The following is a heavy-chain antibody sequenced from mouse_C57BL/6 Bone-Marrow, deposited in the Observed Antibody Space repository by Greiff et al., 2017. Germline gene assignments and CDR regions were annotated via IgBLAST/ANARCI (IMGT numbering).Heavy chain of an antibody. CDR3: ARWYYGSSYNYFDY. CDR2: IYPGDGDT. V-gene: IGHV1-82*01. CDR1: GYAFSSSW. J-gene: IGHJ2*01. Sequence: QVQLQQSGPELVKPGASVKISCKASGYAFSSSWMNWVKQRPGKGLEWIGRIYPGDGDTNYNGKFKGKATLTADKSSSTAYMQLSSLTSEDSAVYFCARWYYGSSYNYFDYWGQGTTLTVSS. D-gene: IGHD1-1*01.